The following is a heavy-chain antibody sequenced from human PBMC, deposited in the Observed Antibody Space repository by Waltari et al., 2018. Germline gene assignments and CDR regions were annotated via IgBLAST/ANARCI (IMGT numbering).Heavy chain of an antibody. CDR3: ARKTDSGGSGGF. V-gene: IGHV3-53*02. Sequence: EVQLVETGGGLIQPAGSLRLSLAASGFTVSKPFMYWLRQAPGKGLRWVALIYSRGDTYHADSVKGRFTISRDNSQNTLYLQMNSLRVEDTAVYFCARKTDSGGSGGFWGQGTRVTVSS. J-gene: IGHJ4*02. D-gene: IGHD3-22*01. CDR2: IYSRGDT. CDR1: GFTVSKPF.